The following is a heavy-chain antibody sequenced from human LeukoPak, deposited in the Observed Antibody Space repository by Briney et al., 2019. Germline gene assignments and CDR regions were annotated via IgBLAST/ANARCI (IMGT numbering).Heavy chain of an antibody. J-gene: IGHJ4*02. CDR2: IKPNIPNADDT. D-gene: IGHD7-27*01. Sequence: GASVKVSCKASGYTFIDYYIHWLRQAPGQGLEWMGRIKPNIPNADDTDYAQNFQGRVTMTRDTSISTAFMELSRLTSDDTAVYYCARDLPSTSNWELDYWGQGTLVTVSS. CDR1: GYTFIDYY. CDR3: ARDLPSTSNWELDY. V-gene: IGHV1-2*06.